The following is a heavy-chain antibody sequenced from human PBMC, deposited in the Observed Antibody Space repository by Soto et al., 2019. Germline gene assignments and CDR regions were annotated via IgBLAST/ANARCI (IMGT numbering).Heavy chain of an antibody. CDR1: GGSMNNYF. D-gene: IGHD5-12*01. Sequence: SETLSLTCSVSGGSMNNYFWTWIRQPPGQGLEWIGYMKDNGGSNCNPSLKSRLTIAIDTSKSLFSLNLTSVTAADTAVYYCARHSQYTGYSSIDLWGQGTLVTVSS. J-gene: IGHJ5*02. V-gene: IGHV4-59*08. CDR3: ARHSQYTGYSSIDL. CDR2: MKDNGGS.